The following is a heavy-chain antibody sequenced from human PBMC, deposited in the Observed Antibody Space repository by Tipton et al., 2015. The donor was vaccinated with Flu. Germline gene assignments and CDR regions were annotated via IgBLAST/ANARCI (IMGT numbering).Heavy chain of an antibody. V-gene: IGHV4-39*07. CDR2: IYYSGNT. CDR3: ARVGVVTPFDY. J-gene: IGHJ4*02. CDR1: GGSINSGSYY. Sequence: TLSLTCTVSGGSINSGSYYWAWIRQPPGKGLEWIGSIYYSGNTYYNPSLKSRVSISIDTSRKQFSLKLSSVTAADTAVYYCARVGVVTPFDYWGQGTLVTVSS. D-gene: IGHD4-23*01.